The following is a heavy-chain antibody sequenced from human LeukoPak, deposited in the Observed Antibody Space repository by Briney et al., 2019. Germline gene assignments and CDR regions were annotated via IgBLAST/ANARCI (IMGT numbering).Heavy chain of an antibody. Sequence: PSETLSLTCTVSGGSISSYYWSWMRQPAGKGLEWIGCIHSGGTTNYNPSLMSRVTLSIDKSKKHISLRLTSVTAADTALYYCARDNGSGYTKGYEHYYYYLDVWGKGTTVTVSS. J-gene: IGHJ6*03. CDR1: GGSISSYY. D-gene: IGHD3-3*02. V-gene: IGHV4-4*07. CDR3: ARDNGSGYTKGYEHYYYYLDV. CDR2: IHSGGTT.